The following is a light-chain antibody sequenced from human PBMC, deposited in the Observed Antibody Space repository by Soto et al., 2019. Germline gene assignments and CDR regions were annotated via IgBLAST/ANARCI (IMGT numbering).Light chain of an antibody. CDR3: QQSYSTPLG. CDR1: QSISSY. V-gene: IGKV1-39*01. J-gene: IGKJ5*01. CDR2: AAS. Sequence: DIQMTQSPSSLSASVGDRVTITCRASQSISSYLNWYQQKPGKAPNLLIYAASSLQSGVPSRFSGSGSGTDFALTISSLQPEEFATYYCQQSYSTPLGFGQGTRLEIK.